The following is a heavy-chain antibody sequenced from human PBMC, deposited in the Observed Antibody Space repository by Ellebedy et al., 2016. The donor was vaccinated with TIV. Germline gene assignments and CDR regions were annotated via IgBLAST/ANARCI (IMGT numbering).Heavy chain of an antibody. CDR2: IYPGDSDT. CDR3: ARRPFRSRSLYDY. J-gene: IGHJ4*02. Sequence: GESLKISCKGSGYSFTSYWVGWVLQMPGKGLEWMGIIYPGDSDTRYSPSFQGQVTISADKSISTAYLQWSSLKASDTAMYYCARRPFRSRSLYDYWGQGTLVTVSS. CDR1: GYSFTSYW. V-gene: IGHV5-51*01. D-gene: IGHD3-3*01.